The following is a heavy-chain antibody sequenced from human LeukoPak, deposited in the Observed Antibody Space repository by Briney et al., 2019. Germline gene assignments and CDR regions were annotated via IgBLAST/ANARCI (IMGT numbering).Heavy chain of an antibody. V-gene: IGHV4-59*01. CDR1: GGSISSNY. CDR2: IYYSGNT. Sequence: SETLSLTCTVSGGSISSNYWNWIRQPPGKGLEWIGYIYYSGNTNYNPSLKSRVTISVDMSKNQFSLKLTSVTAADTAVYYCARANYYYYYMDVWGKGTTVTVSS. CDR3: ARANYYYYYMDV. J-gene: IGHJ6*03.